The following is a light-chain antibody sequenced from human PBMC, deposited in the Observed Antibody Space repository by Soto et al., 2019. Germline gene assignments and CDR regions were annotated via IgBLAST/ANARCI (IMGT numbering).Light chain of an antibody. J-gene: IGKJ1*01. V-gene: IGKV1-5*03. CDR2: KAS. CDR1: QSIRSW. Sequence: IQMTQSPSTLSASVGDTVTITCRASQSIRSWLAWYQQKPGKAPKLLIYKASTLESGVPSRFNGSGSGTEFTLTISSLQPDDFATYYCQQYNSYGTFGQGTKVDNK. CDR3: QQYNSYGT.